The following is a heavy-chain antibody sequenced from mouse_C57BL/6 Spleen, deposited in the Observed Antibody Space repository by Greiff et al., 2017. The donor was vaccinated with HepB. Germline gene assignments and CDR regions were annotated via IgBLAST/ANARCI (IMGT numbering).Heavy chain of an antibody. CDR1: GYAFSSYW. J-gene: IGHJ1*03. CDR2: IYPGDGDT. V-gene: IGHV1-80*01. Sequence: QVQLQQSGAELVKPGASVKISCKASGYAFSSYWMNWVKHRPGKGLEWIGQIYPGDGDTNYNGKFKGKATLTADKSSSTAYMQLSSLTSEDSAVYFCARGDYDYWYFDVWGTGTTVTVSS. D-gene: IGHD2-4*01. CDR3: ARGDYDYWYFDV.